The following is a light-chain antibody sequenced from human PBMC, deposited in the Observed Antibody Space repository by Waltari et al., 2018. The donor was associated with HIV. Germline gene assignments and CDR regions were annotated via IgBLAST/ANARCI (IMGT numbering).Light chain of an antibody. CDR3: QSYDSSNVV. J-gene: IGLJ2*01. CDR2: EDN. Sequence: NFMLTQPHSVSESSGKTVTISCTRSSGSIASNYVLWYQQPPGSSPTTVIYEDNQRPSGVPDRFSGSIDSSSNSASLTISGLKTEDEADYYCQSYDSSNVVFGGGTKLTVL. CDR1: SGSIASNY. V-gene: IGLV6-57*01.